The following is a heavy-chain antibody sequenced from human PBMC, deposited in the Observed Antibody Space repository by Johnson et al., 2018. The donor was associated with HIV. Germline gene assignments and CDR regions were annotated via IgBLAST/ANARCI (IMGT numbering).Heavy chain of an antibody. CDR1: GFTFRSYW. V-gene: IGHV3-7*01. J-gene: IGHJ3*02. CDR2: INLDGSEK. Sequence: MQLVESGGGVVQPGGSLRLSCAASGFTFRSYWMSWVRQAPGTGLEWVANINLDGSEKNYVDSVKGRFTISRDNAKNSLYLQMNRLRAGDTAVFYCAREDGSGWSTRGDDAFDIWGQGTMVTVSA. CDR3: AREDGSGWSTRGDDAFDI. D-gene: IGHD6-19*01.